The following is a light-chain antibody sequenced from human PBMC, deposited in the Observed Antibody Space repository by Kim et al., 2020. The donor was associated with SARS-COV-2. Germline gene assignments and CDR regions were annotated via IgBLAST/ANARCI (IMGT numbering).Light chain of an antibody. CDR2: ATS. CDR3: QETYSTPRALT. J-gene: IGKJ4*01. Sequence: DIQMTQSPSSLSASVGDRVSITCRACQSISSHLNWYQLKPGKAPELLIYATSSLSSGVPSRFSGSGSGTDYTLTISTLQPEDFATYYCQETYSTPRALTFGGGTKVDIK. V-gene: IGKV1-39*01. CDR1: QSISSH.